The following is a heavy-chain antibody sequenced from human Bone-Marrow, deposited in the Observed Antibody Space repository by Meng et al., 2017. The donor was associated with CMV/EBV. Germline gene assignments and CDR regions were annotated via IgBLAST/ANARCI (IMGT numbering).Heavy chain of an antibody. CDR1: GYTFTTYG. V-gene: IGHV1-18*01. D-gene: IGHD6-6*01. J-gene: IGHJ5*02. CDR2: ISNYNGNT. Sequence: KASGYTFTTYGLSWVRQAPGQGLEWMGWISNYNGNTNDAQKFQDRVTMTTDASTSIAYMELRSLRFDDTAIYYCARDMIASRPGWFDPWGQGTLVTVSS. CDR3: ARDMIASRPGWFDP.